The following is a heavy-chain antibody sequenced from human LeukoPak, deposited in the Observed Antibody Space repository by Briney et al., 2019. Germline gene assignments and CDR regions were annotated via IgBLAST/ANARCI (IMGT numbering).Heavy chain of an antibody. D-gene: IGHD2-15*01. CDR1: GGSISSYY. V-gene: IGHV4-59*01. J-gene: IGHJ4*02. Sequence: SETLPLTCTVSGGSISSYYWSWIRQPPGKGLEGIGYIYYSGSTNYNPSLKSRVTISVDTSKNQFSLKLSSVTAADTAVYYCAGVVVAAYHREYYFDYWGQGTLVTVSS. CDR2: IYYSGST. CDR3: AGVVVAAYHREYYFDY.